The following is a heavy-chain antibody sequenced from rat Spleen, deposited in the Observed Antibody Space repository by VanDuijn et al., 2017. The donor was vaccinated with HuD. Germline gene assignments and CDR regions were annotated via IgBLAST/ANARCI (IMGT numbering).Heavy chain of an antibody. Sequence: EVQLVESGGGLVQPGRSLKLSCVASGFTFNNYWMTWIRQAPGKGLEWVASITNTGGSTYYPDSVKGRFTISRDNAKSTLYLQMSSLRSEDTATYYCTRDITIAATRESVVMDAWGQGASVTVSS. CDR2: ITNTGGST. CDR1: GFTFNNYW. V-gene: IGHV5-31*01. D-gene: IGHD1-2*01. J-gene: IGHJ4*01. CDR3: TRDITIAATRESVVMDA.